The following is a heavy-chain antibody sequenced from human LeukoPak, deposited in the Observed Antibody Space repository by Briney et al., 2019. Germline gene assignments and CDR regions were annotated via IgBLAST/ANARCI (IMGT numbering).Heavy chain of an antibody. CDR3: ARARYVNSFYAFDI. D-gene: IGHD3-9*01. J-gene: IGHJ3*02. V-gene: IGHV4-59*01. CDR2: LSKSGNT. Sequence: SETLSLTCTVSGASISSYYWSWIRQSPGKGLEWIGYLSKSGNTNYSPSLKSRVTIFGDTSKNQFFLKLSSVTAADTAVYYCARARYVNSFYAFDIWGQGTLVTVSS. CDR1: GASISSYY.